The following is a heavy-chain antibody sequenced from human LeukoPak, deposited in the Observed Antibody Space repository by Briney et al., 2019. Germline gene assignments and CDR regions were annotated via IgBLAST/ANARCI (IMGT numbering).Heavy chain of an antibody. J-gene: IGHJ4*02. Sequence: GESLRISCKGSGYSFTSYWISWVRQMPGKGLEWMGRIDPSDSCTNYSPSFQGHVTISADKSISTAYLQWSSLKASDTAMYYCATYYYDSSGYYYRDYWGQGTLVTVSS. CDR1: GYSFTSYW. CDR2: IDPSDSCT. V-gene: IGHV5-10-1*01. CDR3: ATYYYDSSGYYYRDY. D-gene: IGHD3-22*01.